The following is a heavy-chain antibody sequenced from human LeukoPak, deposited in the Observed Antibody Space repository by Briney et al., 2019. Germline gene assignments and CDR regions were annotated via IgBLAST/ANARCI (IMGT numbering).Heavy chain of an antibody. CDR2: INSDGSST. D-gene: IGHD5-18*01. CDR1: GFTFSKYW. CDR3: AREGRGYSYAFEY. J-gene: IGHJ4*02. Sequence: GWSLTLSCAASGFTFSKYWLHWVRQTPGKELVWVSRINSDGSSTTYADSVKGRFTISRDNGQNTLYLQMNSLRAEDTAVYYCAREGRGYSYAFEYWGQGTLVTVSS. V-gene: IGHV3-74*01.